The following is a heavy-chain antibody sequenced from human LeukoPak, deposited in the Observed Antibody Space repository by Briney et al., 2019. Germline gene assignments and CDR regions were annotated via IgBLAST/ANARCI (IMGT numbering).Heavy chain of an antibody. D-gene: IGHD3-22*01. CDR1: GGSISSYY. J-gene: IGHJ3*02. V-gene: IGHV4-59*01. Sequence: SETLSLTCTVSGGSISSYYWSWIRQPPGKGLEWIGYIYYSGSTNYNPSLKSRVTISVDTSKNQFSLKLSSVTAADTAVYYCARYYDSSAPYAFDIWGQGTMVTVSS. CDR3: ARYYDSSAPYAFDI. CDR2: IYYSGST.